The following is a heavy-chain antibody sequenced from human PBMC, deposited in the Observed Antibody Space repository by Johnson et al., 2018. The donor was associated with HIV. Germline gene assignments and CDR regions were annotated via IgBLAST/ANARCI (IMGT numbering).Heavy chain of an antibody. V-gene: IGHV3-30*03. D-gene: IGHD3-10*01. CDR2: ISYDGGNK. CDR3: ARDPDGSGPYVAFDI. J-gene: IGHJ3*02. Sequence: QVQLVESGGGVVQPGRSLRLSCAASGFTFSSYWMSWVRQAPGKGLEWVAVISYDGGNKYYADSVKGRFTISRDNSKNTLYLQMNSLRAEDTAVYYCARDPDGSGPYVAFDIWGQGTMVTVSS. CDR1: GFTFSSYW.